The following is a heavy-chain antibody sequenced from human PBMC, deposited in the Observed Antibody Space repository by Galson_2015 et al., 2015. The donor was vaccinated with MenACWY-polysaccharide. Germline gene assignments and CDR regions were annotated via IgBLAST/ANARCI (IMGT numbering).Heavy chain of an antibody. D-gene: IGHD3-22*01. CDR3: TSPQYYYDNSGRDS. J-gene: IGHJ4*02. Sequence: SLRLSCATSGFTFSDSPMFWIRQPPGKGLEWVGLIATKAGKYAAAYAASVEGRFSISRDDSRNTVYLQMTNLRHEDTAVYYCTSPQYYYDNSGRDSWGLGTLVTVSS. V-gene: IGHV3-73*01. CDR1: GFTFSDSP. CDR2: IATKAGKYAA.